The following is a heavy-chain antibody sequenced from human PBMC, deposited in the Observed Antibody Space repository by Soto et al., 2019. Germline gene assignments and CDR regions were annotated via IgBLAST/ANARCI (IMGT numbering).Heavy chain of an antibody. D-gene: IGHD1-1*01. Sequence: SETLSLTCTVSGGSISSSSYYWGWIRQPPGKGLEWIGSIYYSGSTYYNPSLKSRVTISVDTSKNQFSLKLSSVTAADTAVYYCARPNWENWFDPWGQGTLVTVSS. J-gene: IGHJ5*02. CDR1: GGSISSSSYY. CDR3: ARPNWENWFDP. CDR2: IYYSGST. V-gene: IGHV4-39*01.